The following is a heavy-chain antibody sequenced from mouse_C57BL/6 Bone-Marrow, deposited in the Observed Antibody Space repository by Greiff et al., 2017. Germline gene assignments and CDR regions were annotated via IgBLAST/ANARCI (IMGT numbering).Heavy chain of an antibody. CDR3: ARECGAMDY. CDR2: IDPSDSYT. CDR1: GYTFTSYW. J-gene: IGHJ4*01. V-gene: IGHV1-69*01. Sequence: QVQLQQPGAELVMPGASVKLSCKASGYTFTSYWMHWVKQRPGQGLEWIGEIDPSDSYTNYNQKFKGKSTLTVDKSSSTAYMQLSSLTSEDSAVYYCARECGAMDYWGQGTSGTVSS.